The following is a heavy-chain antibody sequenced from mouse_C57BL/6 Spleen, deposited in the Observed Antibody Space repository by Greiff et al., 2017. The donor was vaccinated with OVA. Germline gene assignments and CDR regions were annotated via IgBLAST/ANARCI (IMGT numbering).Heavy chain of an antibody. CDR3: ARHAGSSPWYFDV. CDR2: ISSGGSYT. CDR1: GFTFSSYG. Sequence: EVQGVESGGDLVKPGGSLKLSCAASGFTFSSYGMSWVRQTPDKRLEWVATISSGGSYTYYPDSVKGRFTISRDNAKNTLYLQMSSLKSEDTAMYYGARHAGSSPWYFDVWGTGTTVTVSS. V-gene: IGHV5-6*01. D-gene: IGHD1-1*01. J-gene: IGHJ1*03.